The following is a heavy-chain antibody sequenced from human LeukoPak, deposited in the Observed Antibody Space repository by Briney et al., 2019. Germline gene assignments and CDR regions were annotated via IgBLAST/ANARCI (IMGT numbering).Heavy chain of an antibody. V-gene: IGHV3-7*01. D-gene: IGHD1-26*01. CDR2: IKPDGSLI. CDR1: GFTFSSYW. CDR3: AKWELYSGFYYIDY. Sequence: GGSLRLSCAASGFTFSSYWMTWVRQGPGKGLEWVADIKPDGSLIYYVDSVKGRFTISRDNAKNSLYLQVNSLRAEDTAVYYCAKWELYSGFYYIDYWGQGTLATVSS. J-gene: IGHJ4*02.